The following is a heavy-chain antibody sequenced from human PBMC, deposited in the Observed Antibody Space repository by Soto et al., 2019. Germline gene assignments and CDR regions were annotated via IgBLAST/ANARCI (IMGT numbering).Heavy chain of an antibody. CDR3: ARTLPNRQLFDS. J-gene: IGHJ4*02. D-gene: IGHD1-1*01. Sequence: SETLFLTCTVSGGFIWGWIRQSPDKGLEWIGYIYNSGRYNYNPSLESRLTISIDTSKNQFSPRLASVTAADTAVYYCARTLPNRQLFDSWSQGTLVTVSS. CDR2: IYNSGRY. CDR1: GGFI. V-gene: IGHV4-59*01.